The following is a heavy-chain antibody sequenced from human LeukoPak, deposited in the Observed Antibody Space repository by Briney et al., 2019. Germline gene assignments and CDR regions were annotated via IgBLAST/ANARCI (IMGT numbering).Heavy chain of an antibody. D-gene: IGHD6-19*01. CDR3: AKEQGASGWDTFDC. J-gene: IGHJ4*02. CDR1: GFTFSSYA. V-gene: IGHV3-23*01. Sequence: PGGSLRLSCAASGFTFSSYAMSWVRQAPGQGQEWVSAISGTGGSTYYADSLKGRFTISRDNSKNTLYLQMNSLRAEDTAVYYCAKEQGASGWDTFDCWGQGTLVTVSS. CDR2: ISGTGGST.